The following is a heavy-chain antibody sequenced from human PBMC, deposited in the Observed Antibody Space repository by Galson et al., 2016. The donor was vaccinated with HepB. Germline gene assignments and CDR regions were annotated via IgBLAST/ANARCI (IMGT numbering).Heavy chain of an antibody. V-gene: IGHV3-23*01. CDR1: GFTFTSHA. J-gene: IGHJ5*02. CDR3: AKGADNSGYVAGWFDA. Sequence: SLRLSCAASGFTFTSHAMNWVRQAPGKGVEWVSSIIGSGTRTYYAASVKGRFTISRDNSNSTLYVPLNRLTAEDTAVYYCAKGADNSGYVAGWFDAWGQGSLVTVSS. CDR2: IIGSGTRT. D-gene: IGHD3-22*01.